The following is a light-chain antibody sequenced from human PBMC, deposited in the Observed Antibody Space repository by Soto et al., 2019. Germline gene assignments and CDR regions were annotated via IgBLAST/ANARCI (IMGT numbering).Light chain of an antibody. V-gene: IGLV2-8*01. CDR3: SAYAGINNVL. CDR2: EVN. CDR1: SSDVGSFVY. Sequence: QSALIQPPSASGSPGQSVTISCTGTSSDVGSFVYVSWYQQHPGKAPKLIIYEVNKRPSGVPDRFSGSKSGSAASLTVSGLQADDEADYYFSAYAGINNVLFGGGTKVTVL. J-gene: IGLJ3*02.